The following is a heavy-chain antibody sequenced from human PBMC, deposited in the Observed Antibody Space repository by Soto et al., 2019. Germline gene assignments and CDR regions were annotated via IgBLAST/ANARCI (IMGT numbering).Heavy chain of an antibody. J-gene: IGHJ5*02. CDR2: ISGSGGDT. V-gene: IGHV3-23*01. Sequence: EVQLLESGGGLVQPGGSLRLSCAASGFTFSDYAMNWVRQAPGKGLEWVSGISGSGGDTYYADSVNGRFTISRDNSKNTLYLQMSSHRADYKSVYLCANGGCSGLSCGWFDPWGQGTLVTVSS. D-gene: IGHD3-3*01. CDR3: ANGGCSGLSCGWFDP. CDR1: GFTFSDYA.